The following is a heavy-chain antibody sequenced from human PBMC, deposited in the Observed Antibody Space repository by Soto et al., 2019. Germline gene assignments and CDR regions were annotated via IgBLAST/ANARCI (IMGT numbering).Heavy chain of an antibody. CDR3: ARHCSRTSCLYYYGMDV. V-gene: IGHV5-10-1*01. Sequence: PXESLKVSCKCSGDSFTTYLINLVLQMPGKGLEWMGRIDPSGSYINYSPSFQGHVTISADKSISTAYLQWSSLKASDTAMYYCARHCSRTSCLYYYGMDVWGQGTTVTVS. J-gene: IGHJ6*02. CDR1: GDSFTTYL. CDR2: IDPSGSYI. D-gene: IGHD2-2*01.